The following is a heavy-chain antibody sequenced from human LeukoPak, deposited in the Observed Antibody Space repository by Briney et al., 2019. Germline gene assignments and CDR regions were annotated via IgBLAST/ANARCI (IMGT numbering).Heavy chain of an antibody. CDR1: GDSISSYY. D-gene: IGHD1-26*01. CDR2: IYYSGST. V-gene: IGHV4-59*01. Sequence: ASETLSLTCSVSGDSISSYYWSWIRQSPGKGLEWIGFIYYSGSTNYNPSLKSRVAISLDKSKSQFSLRLTSVTDADTAVYYCAREISVGPSGTLFDYWGQGTLVTVSS. J-gene: IGHJ4*02. CDR3: AREISVGPSGTLFDY.